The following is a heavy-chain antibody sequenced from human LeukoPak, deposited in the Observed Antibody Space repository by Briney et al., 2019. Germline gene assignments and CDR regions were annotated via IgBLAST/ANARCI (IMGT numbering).Heavy chain of an antibody. V-gene: IGHV3-11*05. D-gene: IGHD3-10*01. Sequence: SLRLSCAASGFTFSDYYMSWIRQAPGKGLEWVSYVSSSSSYTNYADSVKGRFTISRDNAKNSLYLQMNSLRAEDTAVYYCARDSRDYYGSGSYDYWGQGTLVTVSS. J-gene: IGHJ4*02. CDR2: VSSSSSYT. CDR1: GFTFSDYY. CDR3: ARDSRDYYGSGSYDY.